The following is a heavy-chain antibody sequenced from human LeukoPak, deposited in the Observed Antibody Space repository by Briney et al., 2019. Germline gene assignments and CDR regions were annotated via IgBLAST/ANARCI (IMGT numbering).Heavy chain of an antibody. V-gene: IGHV4-61*01. J-gene: IGHJ4*02. CDR2: IYYSGST. CDR3: ARGEIYCSGGSCRSGIDY. D-gene: IGHD2-15*01. Sequence: SETLSLTCTVSGDSISSGSYYWSWIRQPPGTGLEWIGYIYYSGSTNYNPSLKSRVTISVDTSKNQFSLKLSSVTAADTAVYYCARGEIYCSGGSCRSGIDYWGQGTLVTVSS. CDR1: GDSISSGSYY.